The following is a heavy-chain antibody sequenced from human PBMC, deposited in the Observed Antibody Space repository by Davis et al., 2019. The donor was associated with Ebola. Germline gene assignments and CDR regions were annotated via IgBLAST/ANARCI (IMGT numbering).Heavy chain of an antibody. CDR2: IIPIFGTA. D-gene: IGHD3-10*01. J-gene: IGHJ5*02. V-gene: IGHV1-69*05. CDR1: GGTFSSYA. CDR3: ARDRMRGYGSGSYH. Sequence: SVKVSCKASGGTFSSYAISWVRQAPGQGLEWMGGIIPIFGTANYAQKFQGRVTMTTDTSTSTAYMELRSLRSDDTAVYYCARDRMRGYGSGSYHWGQGTLVTVSS.